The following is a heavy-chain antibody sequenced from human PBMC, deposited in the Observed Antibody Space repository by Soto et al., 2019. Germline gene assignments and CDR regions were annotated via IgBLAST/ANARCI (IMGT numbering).Heavy chain of an antibody. CDR1: GYTFFTYD. Sequence: QVHLVQSGVEVKTPGASVKVSCQASGYTFFTYDISWVRQAPGQGLEWMGWISTYSGDTKYAQKFQGRVTLTTDPSTTTAYLELGSLRSDGTDVYYCARHLGPTTSGTWVDPWGQGTRVSVSS. V-gene: IGHV1-18*01. J-gene: IGHJ5*02. CDR3: ARHLGPTTSGTWVDP. D-gene: IGHD5-12*01. CDR2: ISTYSGDT.